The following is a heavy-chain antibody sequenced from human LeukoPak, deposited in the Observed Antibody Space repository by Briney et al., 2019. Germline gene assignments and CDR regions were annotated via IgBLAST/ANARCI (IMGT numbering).Heavy chain of an antibody. D-gene: IGHD1-26*01. V-gene: IGHV3-21*01. Sequence: GGSLGLSCAASGFTFSSYSINWVRQAPGKGVEWVSSISSNGDYIYYADSVKGRFTISRDNAKNSVYLQMNSLRAEDTAIYYCARGRGSLPFDYWGQGTLVTVSS. J-gene: IGHJ4*02. CDR3: ARGRGSLPFDY. CDR2: ISSNGDYI. CDR1: GFTFSSYS.